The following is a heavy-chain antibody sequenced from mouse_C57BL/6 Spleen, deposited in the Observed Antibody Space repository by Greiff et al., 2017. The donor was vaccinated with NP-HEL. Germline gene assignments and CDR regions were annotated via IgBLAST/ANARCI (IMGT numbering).Heavy chain of an antibody. Sequence: EVHLVESGEGLVKPGGSLKLSCAASGFTFSSYAMSWVRQTPEKRLEWVAYISSGGDYIYYADTVKGRFTISRDNARNTLYLQMSSLKSEDTAMYYCTREDYYYGSSYWYFDVWGTGTTVTVSS. CDR3: TREDYYYGSSYWYFDV. CDR2: ISSGGDYI. D-gene: IGHD1-1*01. V-gene: IGHV5-9-1*02. J-gene: IGHJ1*03. CDR1: GFTFSSYA.